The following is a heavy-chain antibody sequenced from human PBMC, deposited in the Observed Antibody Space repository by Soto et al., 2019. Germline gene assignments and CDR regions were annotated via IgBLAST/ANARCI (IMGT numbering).Heavy chain of an antibody. Sequence: PSETLSLTCAVYGGSFSGYYWSWIRQPPGKGLEWIGEINHSGSTNYNPSLKSRVNISVDTSKNQFSLKLSSVTAADTAVYYCARGGCSGGSCTINWFDPWGRGTLVTVSS. V-gene: IGHV4-34*01. CDR3: ARGGCSGGSCTINWFDP. CDR2: INHSGST. J-gene: IGHJ5*02. D-gene: IGHD2-15*01. CDR1: GGSFSGYY.